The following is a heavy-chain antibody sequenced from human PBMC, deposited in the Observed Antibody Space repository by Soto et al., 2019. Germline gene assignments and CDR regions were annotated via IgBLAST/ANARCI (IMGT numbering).Heavy chain of an antibody. CDR3: ARVVKQLDIHSIAS. CDR1: GGSLSGYY. CDR2: INPGGIT. Sequence: SETLSLTCAGYGGSLSGYYCTWIPQPPGKGLEWIGEINPGGITKYNPSVKSRLTISLDPSQKQVSLELTSVTAADTAVYYCARVVKQLDIHSIASWG. D-gene: IGHD5-18*01. J-gene: IGHJ5*01. V-gene: IGHV4-34*01.